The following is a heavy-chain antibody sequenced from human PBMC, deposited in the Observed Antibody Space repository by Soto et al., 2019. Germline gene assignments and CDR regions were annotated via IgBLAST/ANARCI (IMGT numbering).Heavy chain of an antibody. CDR3: AGRVYDSSGFDY. CDR2: IYYSGST. V-gene: IGHV4-30-4*01. CDR1: GGSISSGDYY. D-gene: IGHD3-22*01. Sequence: PSETLSLTCTVSGGSISSGDYYWSWIRQPPGKGLEWIGYIYYSGSTYYNPSLKSRVTISVDTSKNQFSLKLSSVTAADTAVYYCAGRVYDSSGFDYWGQGTLVTVSS. J-gene: IGHJ4*02.